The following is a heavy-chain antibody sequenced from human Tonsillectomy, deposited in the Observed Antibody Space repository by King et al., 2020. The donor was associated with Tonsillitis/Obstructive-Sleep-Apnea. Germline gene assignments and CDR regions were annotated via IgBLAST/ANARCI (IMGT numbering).Heavy chain of an antibody. V-gene: IGHV3-72*01. CDR3: AREFGYYDTSDGAFDI. CDR2: TRDKTNSYTT. D-gene: IGHD3-22*01. CDR1: GFTFSDHY. Sequence: VQLVQSGGGLVQPGGSLRLSCAASGFTFSDHYMDWVRQTPGRGLEWVGRTRDKTNSYTTEYAASVKGRFTISRDESKNSLSLQMNSLKTEDTAVYYCAREFGYYDTSDGAFDIWGQGTMVTVSS. J-gene: IGHJ3*02.